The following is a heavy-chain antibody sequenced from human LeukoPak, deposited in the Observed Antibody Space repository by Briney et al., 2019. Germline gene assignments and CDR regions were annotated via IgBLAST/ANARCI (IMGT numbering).Heavy chain of an antibody. CDR3: ARGGPGIAAAGSDY. CDR1: GGSISSYY. CDR2: IHYSGST. Sequence: SETLSPTCSVSGGSISSYYWSWIRQIPGKGLEWIGYIHYSGSTNYNPSLKSRVTISVDTSKNQFSLKLSSVTAADTAVYYCARGGPGIAAAGSDYWGQGTLVTVSS. V-gene: IGHV4-59*01. D-gene: IGHD6-13*01. J-gene: IGHJ4*02.